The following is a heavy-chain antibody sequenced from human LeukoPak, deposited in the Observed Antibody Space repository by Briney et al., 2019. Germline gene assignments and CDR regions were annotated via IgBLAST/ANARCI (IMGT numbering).Heavy chain of an antibody. CDR2: IYYSGST. D-gene: IGHD6-19*01. V-gene: IGHV4-59*08. CDR1: GGSISSYY. CDR3: ARTYSSGYMDY. J-gene: IGHJ4*02. Sequence: NPSDTLSPTCTVSGGSISSYYWSWIRQPPGKGLEWIGYIYYSGSTNYNPSLKSRVTISVDTSKNQFSLKLSSVTAADTAVYYCARTYSSGYMDYWGQGTLVTVSS.